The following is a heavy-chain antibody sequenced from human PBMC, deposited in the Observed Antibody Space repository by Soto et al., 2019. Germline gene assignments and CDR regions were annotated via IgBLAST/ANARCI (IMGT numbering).Heavy chain of an antibody. CDR3: ARGTYFAGLGYCSYCGMDV. Sequence: PSETLSLTCTVSGGSISSYYWSWIRQPPGKGLEWIGYIYYSGSTNYNPSLKSRVTISVDTSKNQFSLKLSSVTAADTAVYYCARGTYFAGLGYCSYCGMDVWGQGTTVTVSS. D-gene: IGHD3-9*01. V-gene: IGHV4-59*08. CDR2: IYYSGST. J-gene: IGHJ6*02. CDR1: GGSISSYY.